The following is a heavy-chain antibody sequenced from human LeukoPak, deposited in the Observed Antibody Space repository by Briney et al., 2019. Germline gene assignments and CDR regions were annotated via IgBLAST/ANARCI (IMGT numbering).Heavy chain of an antibody. D-gene: IGHD5-18*01. CDR2: VYQSGTT. CDR1: GFSISSGHY. J-gene: IGHJ4*02. V-gene: IGHV4-38-2*02. Sequence: SETLSLTCTVSGFSISSGHYWGWVRQPPGAGLEWIGSVYQSGTTYYTPSLKSRVTTSVDMSKNQFSLRLRPVSAADTAVYYCARIFIRNGYSSYFDCWGQGTPVTVSS. CDR3: ARIFIRNGYSSYFDC.